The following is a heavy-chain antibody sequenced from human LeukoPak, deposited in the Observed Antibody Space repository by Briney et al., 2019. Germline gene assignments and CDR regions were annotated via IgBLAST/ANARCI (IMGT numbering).Heavy chain of an antibody. CDR2: IYYSGST. CDR1: GGSISSSSYY. CDR3: ARDGWELLLGSDAFDI. Sequence: KASETLSLTCTVSGGSISSSSYYWGWIRQPPGKGLEWIGSIYYSGSTYYNPSLKSRVTISVDTSKNQFSLRLSSVTAADTAVYYCARDGWELLLGSDAFDIWGQGTMVTVSS. D-gene: IGHD1-26*01. J-gene: IGHJ3*02. V-gene: IGHV4-39*02.